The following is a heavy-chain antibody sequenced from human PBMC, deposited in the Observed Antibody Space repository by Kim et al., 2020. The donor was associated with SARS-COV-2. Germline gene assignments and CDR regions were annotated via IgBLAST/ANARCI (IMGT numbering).Heavy chain of an antibody. CDR3: ARDPTSSSGY. J-gene: IGHJ4*02. V-gene: IGHV4-4*07. D-gene: IGHD6-6*01. CDR2: ST. Sequence: STNDNPTLKRRVTVSVDTSKNQLSLKLSSVPAADTAVYYCARDPTSSSGYWGQGTLVTVSS.